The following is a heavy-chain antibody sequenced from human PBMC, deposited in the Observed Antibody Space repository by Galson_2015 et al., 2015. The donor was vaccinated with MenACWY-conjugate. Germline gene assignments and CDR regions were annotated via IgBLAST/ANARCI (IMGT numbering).Heavy chain of an antibody. D-gene: IGHD1-26*01. J-gene: IGHJ4*02. Sequence: LSLTCTVSGGSISSYYWSWIRQPPGKGLEWIGYIYYSGSTNYNPSLKSRVTISVDTSKNQFSLKLSSVTAADTAMYYCARLRYSGSYYYFDYWGQGTLVTVSS. CDR2: IYYSGST. V-gene: IGHV4-59*08. CDR1: GGSISSYY. CDR3: ARLRYSGSYYYFDY.